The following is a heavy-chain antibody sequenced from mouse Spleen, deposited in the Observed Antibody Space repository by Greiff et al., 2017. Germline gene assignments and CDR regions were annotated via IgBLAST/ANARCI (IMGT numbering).Heavy chain of an antibody. CDR1: GYTFTSYW. V-gene: IGHV1-50*01. CDR2: IDPSDSYT. CDR3: ARIYYGNYGYFDV. D-gene: IGHD2-1*01. J-gene: IGHJ1*01. Sequence: QVQLQQPGAELVKPGASVKLSCKASGYTFTSYWMQWVKQRPGQGLEWIGEIDPSDSYTNYNQKFKGKATLTVDTSSSTAYMQLSSLTSEDSAVYYCARIYYGNYGYFDVWGAGTTVTVSS.